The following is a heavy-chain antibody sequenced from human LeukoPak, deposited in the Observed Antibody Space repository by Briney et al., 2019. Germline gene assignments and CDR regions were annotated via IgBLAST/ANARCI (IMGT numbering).Heavy chain of an antibody. Sequence: ASVKVSCKASGYTFTSYDINWVRQATGQGLEWMGWMNPNSGNTGYAQKFQGRVTITRNTSISTAYMELSSLRSEDTAVYYCARGQRSIAVAGTGGPAGYWGQGTLVTVSS. D-gene: IGHD6-19*01. CDR1: GYTFTSYD. J-gene: IGHJ4*02. V-gene: IGHV1-8*03. CDR2: MNPNSGNT. CDR3: ARGQRSIAVAGTGGPAGY.